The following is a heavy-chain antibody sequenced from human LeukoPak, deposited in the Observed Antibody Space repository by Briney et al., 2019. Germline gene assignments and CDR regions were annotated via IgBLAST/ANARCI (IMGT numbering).Heavy chain of an antibody. J-gene: IGHJ4*02. CDR3: ANEIRPNDY. V-gene: IGHV3-21*04. D-gene: IGHD4-17*01. Sequence: GGSLRLSCVASGFTFSLYNMNWVRQAPGKGLEWVSSISGSDNYIFYADSVKGRFTISRDNSKNTLYLQMNSLSADDTAMYYCANEIRPNDYWGQGTLVTVSS. CDR1: GFTFSLYN. CDR2: ISGSDNYI.